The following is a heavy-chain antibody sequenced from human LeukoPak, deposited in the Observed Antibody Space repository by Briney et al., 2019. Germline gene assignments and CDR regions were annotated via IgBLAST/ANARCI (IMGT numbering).Heavy chain of an antibody. CDR3: ARHTHREVDY. J-gene: IGHJ4*02. Sequence: KVSCKVSGYTLTELSMHWVRQAPGKGLEWMGIIYPGDSDTRYSPSFQGQVTISADKSISTAYLQWSSLKASDTAMYYCARHTHREVDYWGQGTLVTVSS. V-gene: IGHV5-51*01. CDR1: GYTLTELS. CDR2: IYPGDSDT.